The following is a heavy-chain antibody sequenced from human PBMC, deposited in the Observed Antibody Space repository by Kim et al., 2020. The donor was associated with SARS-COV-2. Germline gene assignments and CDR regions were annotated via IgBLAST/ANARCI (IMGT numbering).Heavy chain of an antibody. D-gene: IGHD3-22*01. CDR1: GFPFRRNS. J-gene: IGHJ4*02. CDR2: ISSDSGYK. Sequence: GGSLRLSCAVSGFPFRRNSMNWVRQAPGKGLEWVSTISSDSGYKYYADSVKGRFTISRDNAKDSLYLQMNSLRAEDTAIYYCTTDLSSGLPGGFDYWGQG. V-gene: IGHV3-21*01. CDR3: TTDLSSGLPGGFDY.